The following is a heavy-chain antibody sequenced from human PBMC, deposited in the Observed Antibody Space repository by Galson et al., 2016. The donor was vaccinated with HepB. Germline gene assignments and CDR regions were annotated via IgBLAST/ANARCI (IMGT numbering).Heavy chain of an antibody. J-gene: IGHJ4*02. CDR1: GFTFSSYA. CDR3: AKRALERLFDY. V-gene: IGHV3-23*01. CDR2: ISDSGGST. Sequence: SLRLSCAASGFTFSSYAMSWVRQTPEKGLEWVSTISDSGGSTYYADSVQGRVIISRDNSKNSLSLQMNPLRAEDTAVYYGAKRALERLFDYWGQGTLVTVSS.